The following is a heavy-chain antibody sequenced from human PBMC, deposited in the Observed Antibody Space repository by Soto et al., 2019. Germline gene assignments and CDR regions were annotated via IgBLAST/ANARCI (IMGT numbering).Heavy chain of an antibody. CDR1: GGTFSSYA. CDR2: IIPIFGTA. D-gene: IGHD6-13*01. Sequence: SVKVSCKASGGTFSSYAISWVRQAPGQGLEWMGGIIPIFGTANYAQKFQGRVTITADESTSTAYMELSSLRSEGTAVYYCATPSVAAAGTTGRYFAYWGQGTLVTVSS. CDR3: ATPSVAAAGTTGRYFAY. J-gene: IGHJ4*02. V-gene: IGHV1-69*13.